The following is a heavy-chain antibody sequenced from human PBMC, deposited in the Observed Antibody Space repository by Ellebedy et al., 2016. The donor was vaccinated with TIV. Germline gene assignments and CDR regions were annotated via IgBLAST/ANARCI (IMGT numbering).Heavy chain of an antibody. CDR3: ARDLSWGESNYYYYGMDV. CDR2: MNPNSGNT. V-gene: IGHV1-8*01. CDR1: GYTFTSYD. J-gene: IGHJ6*02. Sequence: ASVQVSCKASGYTFTSYDINWVRQATGQGLEWMGWMNPNSGNTGYAQKFQGRVTMTTDTSTSTAYMELRSLRSDDTAVYYCARDLSWGESNYYYYGMDVWGQGTTVTVSS. D-gene: IGHD3-16*01.